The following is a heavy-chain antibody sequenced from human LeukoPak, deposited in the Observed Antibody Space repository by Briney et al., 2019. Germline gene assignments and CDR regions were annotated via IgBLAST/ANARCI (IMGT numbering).Heavy chain of an antibody. D-gene: IGHD2-8*01. CDR2: ISAYNGNT. CDR3: ARPPSYCTNGVCYNGYYFDY. CDR1: GYTFATYG. V-gene: IGHV1-18*01. Sequence: ASVKVSCKASGYTFATYGFSWVRQAPGQGLEWMGWISAYNGNTNYAQKLQGRVTMTTDTPTNSAYMELRSLRSDDTAVYYCARPPSYCTNGVCYNGYYFDYWGQGTLVTVSS. J-gene: IGHJ4*02.